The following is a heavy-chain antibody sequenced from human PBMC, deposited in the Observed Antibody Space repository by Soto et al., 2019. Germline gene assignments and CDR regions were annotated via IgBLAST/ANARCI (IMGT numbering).Heavy chain of an antibody. J-gene: IGHJ4*02. D-gene: IGHD3-10*01. V-gene: IGHV3-21*02. CDR2: ISSRSTNT. Sequence: EVQLVESGGGLVKPGGSLRLSCEDAGFTFSSYTMNWVRRAPGKGLEWVSSISSRSTNTHYADSVRGRFTISRDNAKRSLYLQMNRLTAEDQAVYYCATGPLYYFDSWGQGTMVTVSS. CDR1: GFTFSSYT. CDR3: ATGPLYYFDS.